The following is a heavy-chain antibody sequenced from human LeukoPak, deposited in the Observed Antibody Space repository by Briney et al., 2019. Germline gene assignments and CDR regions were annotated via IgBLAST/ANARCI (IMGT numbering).Heavy chain of an antibody. CDR2: IYYSGST. J-gene: IGHJ5*02. D-gene: IGHD3-10*01. CDR3: ASNMVRGVECWFDP. CDR1: GGSISGSSYY. V-gene: IGHV4-39*07. Sequence: SETLSLTCTVSGGSISGSSYYWGWIRQPPGKGLEWIGSIYYSGSTYYNPSLKSRVTISVDTSKNQFSLKLSSVTAADTAVYYCASNMVRGVECWFDPWGQGTLVTVSS.